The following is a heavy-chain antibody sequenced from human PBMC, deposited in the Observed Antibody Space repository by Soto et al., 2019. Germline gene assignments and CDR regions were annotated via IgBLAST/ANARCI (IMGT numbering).Heavy chain of an antibody. CDR2: VSDSGST. CDR3: ARERVGHSAMDV. D-gene: IGHD1-26*01. CDR1: GGSITNYY. V-gene: IGHV4-59*12. Sequence: QVQLQESGPGLVKPSETLSLMCTVSGGSITNYYWSWIRQSPAKGLEWIGYVSDSGSTRYNPSLKSRVTISVDTSKNHFSLKLPSLTAADTAVYYCARERVGHSAMDVWGQGTTVTVSS. J-gene: IGHJ6*02.